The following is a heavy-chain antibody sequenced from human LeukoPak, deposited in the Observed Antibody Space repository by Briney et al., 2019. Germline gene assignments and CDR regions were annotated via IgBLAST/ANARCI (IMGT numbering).Heavy chain of an antibody. D-gene: IGHD2-2*01. J-gene: IGHJ4*02. V-gene: IGHV4-34*01. Sequence: SETLSLTCAVYGGSFSDYYWSWIRQPPGKGLEWIGEINHSGSTNYNPSPKSRVTISVDTSKNQFSLKLNSVTAADTAVYYCARVPLGRWGRLPGVPYYLDYWGQGTLVTVSS. CDR3: ARVPLGRWGRLPGVPYYLDY. CDR1: GGSFSDYY. CDR2: INHSGST.